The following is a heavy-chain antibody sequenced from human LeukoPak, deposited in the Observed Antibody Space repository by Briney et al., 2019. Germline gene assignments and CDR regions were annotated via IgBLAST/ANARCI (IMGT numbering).Heavy chain of an antibody. J-gene: IGHJ4*02. Sequence: GASVKVSCKASGYTFTGYYMHWVRQAPGQGLEWMGWINPNSGGTSYAQKFQGRVTMTRDTSISTAYMELSRLRSDDTAVYYCARDVGGFETYYFDYWGQGTLVTVSS. CDR1: GYTFTGYY. V-gene: IGHV1-2*02. CDR3: ARDVGGFETYYFDY. D-gene: IGHD3-10*01. CDR2: INPNSGGT.